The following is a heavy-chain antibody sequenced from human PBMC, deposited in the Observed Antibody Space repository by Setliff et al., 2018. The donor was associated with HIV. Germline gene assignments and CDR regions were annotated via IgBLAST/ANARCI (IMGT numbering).Heavy chain of an antibody. CDR1: GFTFSSYW. Sequence: PGGSLRLSCAASGFTFSSYWMSWVRQAPGKGLEWVANIKQDGSETDYVDSVKGRFTISRDNAKNSLYLQMNSLSADDTAVYYCARDSSYYYDSGGQTPGAFDIWGQGTMVTVSS. V-gene: IGHV3-7*01. J-gene: IGHJ3*02. CDR3: ARDSSYYYDSGGQTPGAFDI. CDR2: IKQDGSET. D-gene: IGHD3-22*01.